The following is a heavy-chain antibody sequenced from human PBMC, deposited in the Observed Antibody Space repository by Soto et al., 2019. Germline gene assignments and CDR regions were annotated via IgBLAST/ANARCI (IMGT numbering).Heavy chain of an antibody. V-gene: IGHV3-66*01. D-gene: IGHD2-15*01. Sequence: GGSLRLSCAASGFTFSVYSMNWVRQAPGKGLEWVSVIYNEFTDYADSVRGRFSISTDSSKNALYLQMNSLRAEDSAVYYCVREPRYCSGGSCSIMGDAFDIWGQGTKVTVSS. CDR2: IYNEFT. CDR1: GFTFSVYS. J-gene: IGHJ3*02. CDR3: VREPRYCSGGSCSIMGDAFDI.